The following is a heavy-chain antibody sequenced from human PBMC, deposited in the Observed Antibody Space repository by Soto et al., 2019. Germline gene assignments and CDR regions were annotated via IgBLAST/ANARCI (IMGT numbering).Heavy chain of an antibody. Sequence: EVQLVESGGTLVQPGGSLRLSCAAAGFTFTNYWIHWVRQAPGKGLVWVSRINGDASNAFYADSLKGRFTISRDNAKNTVYLQLHGLGAEDTAVYFCARGIQYRYGMDVWGQGTTVTVSS. CDR3: ARGIQYRYGMDV. V-gene: IGHV3-74*01. J-gene: IGHJ6*02. CDR1: GFTFTNYW. CDR2: INGDASNA. D-gene: IGHD4-4*01.